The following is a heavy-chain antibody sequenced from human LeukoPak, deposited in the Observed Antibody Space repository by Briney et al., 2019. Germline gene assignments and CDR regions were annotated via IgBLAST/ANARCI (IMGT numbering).Heavy chain of an antibody. CDR3: TTAPDWLHYFDY. J-gene: IGHJ4*02. D-gene: IGHD3/OR15-3a*01. Sequence: GGSLRLSCAASGFTFSNAWMSWVRQAPGKGLEWVGRIKSKTDGGTTDYAAPVKGRFTISRDDSKNTLYLQMNSLKTEDTAVYYCTTAPDWLHYFDYWGQGTLVTVSS. CDR2: IKSKTDGGTT. CDR1: GFTFSNAW. V-gene: IGHV3-15*01.